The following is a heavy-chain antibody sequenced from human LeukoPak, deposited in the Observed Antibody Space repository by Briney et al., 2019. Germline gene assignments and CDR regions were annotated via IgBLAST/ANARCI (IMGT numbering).Heavy chain of an antibody. CDR2: IYYSGST. CDR1: GGSISSYY. V-gene: IGHV4-59*08. D-gene: IGHD3-10*01. J-gene: IGHJ6*02. Sequence: SETLSLTCTVSGGSISSYYWSWIRQPPGKGLEWIGYIYYSGSTNYNPSLKSRVSISVDTSKNQFSLKLSSVTAADTAVYYCARLWFGSQDYYYYGMDVWGQGTTVTVSS. CDR3: ARLWFGSQDYYYYGMDV.